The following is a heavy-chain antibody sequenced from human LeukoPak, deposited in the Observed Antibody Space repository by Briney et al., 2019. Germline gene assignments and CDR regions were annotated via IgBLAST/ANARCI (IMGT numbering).Heavy chain of an antibody. Sequence: PSETLSLTCTVSGGSISSYYWSWIRQPAGKGLEWIGRIYTSGSTNYNPSLKSRVTMSVDTSKNQFSLKLSSVTAADTAVYYCARGKVVPAAIDYYYYMGVWGKGTTVTVSS. D-gene: IGHD2-2*02. CDR2: IYTSGST. CDR3: ARGKVVPAAIDYYYYMGV. J-gene: IGHJ6*03. V-gene: IGHV4-4*07. CDR1: GGSISSYY.